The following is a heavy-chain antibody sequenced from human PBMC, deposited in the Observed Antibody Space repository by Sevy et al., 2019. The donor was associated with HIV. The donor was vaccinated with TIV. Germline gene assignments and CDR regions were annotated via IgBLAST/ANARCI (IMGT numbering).Heavy chain of an antibody. CDR2: IFPDDSDT. CDR1: GYSFTSHW. CDR3: ATSRSGYFDSSGYYID. V-gene: IGHV5-51*01. Sequence: GESLKISCKGSGYSFTSHWIGWVRHLPGKGLEWMGIIFPDDSDTRYSPSFQGQVTFSADKSINTAYLQWGSLKASDTAMYYCATSRSGYFDSSGYYIDWGQGTLVTVSS. D-gene: IGHD3-22*01. J-gene: IGHJ4*02.